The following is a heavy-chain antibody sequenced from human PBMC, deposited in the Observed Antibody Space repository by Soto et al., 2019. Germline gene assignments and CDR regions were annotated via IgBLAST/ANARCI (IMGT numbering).Heavy chain of an antibody. D-gene: IGHD2-15*01. J-gene: IGHJ4*02. CDR1: GYTFTNNA. V-gene: IGHV1-3*01. CDR3: ARGGSEQKPPFAY. CDR2: VNCGNGDT. Sequence: ASVKVSCKASGYTFTNNAMHWMRQAPGQRPEWMGWVNCGNGDTRYSQKFQGRVTISRDTSASTAYMVLTSLISEDTAVYYCARGGSEQKPPFAYWGQGTLVTVSS.